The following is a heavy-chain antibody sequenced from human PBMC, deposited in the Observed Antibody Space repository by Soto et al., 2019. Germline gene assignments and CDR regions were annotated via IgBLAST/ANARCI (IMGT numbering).Heavy chain of an antibody. CDR2: IYYSGST. J-gene: IGHJ6*02. CDR1: GGSISSSSYY. D-gene: IGHD5-12*01. Sequence: PSETMSLTCTVSGGSISSSSYYWGWISQPPGKGLEWIGSIYYSGSTYYNPSLKSRVTISVDTSKNQFSLKLSSVTAADTAVYYCARVVWGVATILSYYYYGMDVWGQGTTVTVSS. V-gene: IGHV4-39*01. CDR3: ARVVWGVATILSYYYYGMDV.